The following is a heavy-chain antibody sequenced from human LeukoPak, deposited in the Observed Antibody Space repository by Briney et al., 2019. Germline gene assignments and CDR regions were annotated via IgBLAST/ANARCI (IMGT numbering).Heavy chain of an antibody. CDR1: GFTFSSYE. Sequence: AGGSLRLSCAASGFTFSSYEMNWVRQAPGKGLEWVSYISSSGSTIYYADSVKGRFTISRDSAKNSLYLQMNSLRAEDTAVYYCARSYSSSWSTVDYWGQGTLVTVSS. CDR3: ARSYSSSWSTVDY. J-gene: IGHJ4*02. D-gene: IGHD6-13*01. CDR2: ISSSGSTI. V-gene: IGHV3-48*03.